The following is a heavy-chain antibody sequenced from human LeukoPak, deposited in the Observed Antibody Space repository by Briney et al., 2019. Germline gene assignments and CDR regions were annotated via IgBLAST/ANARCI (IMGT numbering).Heavy chain of an antibody. CDR3: ARVAGGNPHYYYHMDV. Sequence: PGGSLRLSCAASGFTFSNYGMHWVRQAPGKGLEWVAVIWSDGTNKYYADSVKGRFTISRDNSKNTFYLQMNSLRADEPAVYYCARVAGGNPHYYYHMDVWRKGTKVIVSS. D-gene: IGHD3-16*01. J-gene: IGHJ6*03. CDR1: GFTFSNYG. CDR2: IWSDGTNK. V-gene: IGHV3-33*01.